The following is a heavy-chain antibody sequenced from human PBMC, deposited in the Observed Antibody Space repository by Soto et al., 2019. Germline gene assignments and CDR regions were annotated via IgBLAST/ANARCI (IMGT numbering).Heavy chain of an antibody. Sequence: QVQLVESGGGRVKPGGSLRVSCAASGFTLSDYYMSWVRQAPGKGLEWVSYISDTGRTIYYADSVRGRFTVSRDNAKNELFLQINSLRAEDTAVYYCARVDNRRMPFTGVAFDYWGQGTPVTVS. CDR2: ISDTGRTI. V-gene: IGHV3-11*01. J-gene: IGHJ4*02. CDR3: ARVDNRRMPFTGVAFDY. CDR1: GFTLSDYY. D-gene: IGHD2-2*03.